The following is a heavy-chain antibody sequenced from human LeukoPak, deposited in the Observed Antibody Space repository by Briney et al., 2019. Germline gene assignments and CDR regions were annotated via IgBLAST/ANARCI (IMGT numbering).Heavy chain of an antibody. Sequence: SETLSLTCTVSGGSISSYYWSWIRQPPGKGLEWIGYIYYSGSTNYNPSLKSRVTISVDTSKNQFSLKLSSVTAADTAVYYCARSATIFLFLDYWGQGTLVTVSS. V-gene: IGHV4-59*12. CDR1: GGSISSYY. CDR3: ARSATIFLFLDY. CDR2: IYYSGST. D-gene: IGHD2/OR15-2a*01. J-gene: IGHJ4*02.